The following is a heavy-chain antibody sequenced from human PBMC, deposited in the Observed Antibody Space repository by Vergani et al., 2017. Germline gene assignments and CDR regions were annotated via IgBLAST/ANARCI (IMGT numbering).Heavy chain of an antibody. V-gene: IGHV3-7*03. CDR1: GFTFSSYW. CDR2: IKQDGSEK. J-gene: IGHJ3*02. CDR3: ARAGYYYDTRAFDI. D-gene: IGHD3-22*01. Sequence: EVQLVESGGGLVQPGGSLRLSCAASGFTFSSYWMSWVRQAPGKGLEWVANIKQDGSEKYYVDSVKGRFTISRDNAKNSLYLQMNSLRAEDTAVYYCARAGYYYDTRAFDIWGQGTMVTVSS.